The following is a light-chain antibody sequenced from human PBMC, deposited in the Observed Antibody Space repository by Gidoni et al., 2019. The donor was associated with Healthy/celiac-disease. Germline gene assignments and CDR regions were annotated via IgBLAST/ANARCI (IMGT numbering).Light chain of an antibody. CDR1: QSVLYSSNNKNY. CDR2: WAS. Sequence: IVMTQSPDSLAVSLGERATINCKSSQSVLYSSNNKNYLAWYQQKPGQPPKLLIYWASTRESGVPDRFSGSGSGTDFTLTISSLQAEDVAVYYCQQYYSTPYTFGQGTKLVIK. CDR3: QQYYSTPYT. J-gene: IGKJ2*01. V-gene: IGKV4-1*01.